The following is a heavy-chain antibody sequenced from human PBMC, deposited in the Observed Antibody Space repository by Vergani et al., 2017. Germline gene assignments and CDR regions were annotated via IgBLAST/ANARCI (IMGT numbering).Heavy chain of an antibody. CDR2: IGTAGDT. CDR3: ARRDSSWPALDY. J-gene: IGHJ4*02. V-gene: IGHV3-13*01. CDR1: GFTFSTSD. D-gene: IGHD6-13*01. Sequence: EVQLVESGGGLVQPGGSLRLSCAASGFTFSTSDMHWVRQATGKGLEWVSAIGTAGDTYYPGSVKGRFTISRENAKNSLYLQMNGLRAGDTAVYYCARRDSSWPALDYWGQGTLVTVSS.